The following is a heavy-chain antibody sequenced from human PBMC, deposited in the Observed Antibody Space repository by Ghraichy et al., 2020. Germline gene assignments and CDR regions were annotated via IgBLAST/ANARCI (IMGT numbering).Heavy chain of an antibody. J-gene: IGHJ4*02. D-gene: IGHD2-2*01. Sequence: ASVKVSCKASGYTFTGYYMHWVRQAPGQGLEWMGWINPNSGGTNYAQKFQGWVTMTRDTSISTAYMELSRLRSDDTAVYYCARAPLLPAAAEFDYWGQGTLVTVSS. CDR1: GYTFTGYY. CDR2: INPNSGGT. V-gene: IGHV1-2*04. CDR3: ARAPLLPAAAEFDY.